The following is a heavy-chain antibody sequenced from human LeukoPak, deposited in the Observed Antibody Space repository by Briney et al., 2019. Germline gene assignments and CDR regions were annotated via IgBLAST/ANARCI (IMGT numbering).Heavy chain of an antibody. Sequence: PGGSLRLSCAASGFTFDDYAMHWVRQAPGKGLEWVSGISWNSGSIGYADSVKGRFTISRDNAKNSLYLQMNSLRAEDTALYYCAKDLRGYSYGGSDYRGQGTLVTVSS. D-gene: IGHD5-18*01. CDR2: ISWNSGSI. CDR3: AKDLRGYSYGGSDY. V-gene: IGHV3-9*01. CDR1: GFTFDDYA. J-gene: IGHJ4*02.